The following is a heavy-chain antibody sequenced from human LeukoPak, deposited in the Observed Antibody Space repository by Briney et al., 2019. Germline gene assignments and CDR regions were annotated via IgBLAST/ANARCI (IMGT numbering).Heavy chain of an antibody. D-gene: IGHD3-22*01. CDR1: GFTFSSYS. Sequence: GGSLRLSCAASGFTFSSYSMNWVRQAPGKGLEWVSYISSSSSTIYYADSVKGRFTISRDNAKNSLYLQMNSLRDEDTAVYYCARDPPGMIVVARPDYWGQGTLVTVSS. J-gene: IGHJ4*02. CDR2: ISSSSSTI. CDR3: ARDPPGMIVVARPDY. V-gene: IGHV3-48*02.